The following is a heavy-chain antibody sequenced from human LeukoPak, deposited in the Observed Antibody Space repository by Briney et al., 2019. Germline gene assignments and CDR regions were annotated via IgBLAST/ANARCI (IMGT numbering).Heavy chain of an antibody. J-gene: IGHJ4*02. CDR2: IKQDGSEK. Sequence: GGSLRLSCAASGFTFSSYWMSWVRQAPGKGLEWVANIKQDGSEKYYVDSVKGRFTISRDNSKNTLYLQMNSLRAEDTAVYYCASGISKTYYDFWSGYSTALDYWGQGTLVTVSS. CDR3: ASGISKTYYDFWSGYSTALDY. V-gene: IGHV3-7*03. D-gene: IGHD3-3*01. CDR1: GFTFSSYW.